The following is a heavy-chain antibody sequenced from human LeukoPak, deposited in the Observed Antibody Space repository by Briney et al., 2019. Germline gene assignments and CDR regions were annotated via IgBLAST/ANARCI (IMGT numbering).Heavy chain of an antibody. Sequence: QPGGSLRLSCAACGFTFSSCGMHWVRQAPGKGLEWVAFIRYDGSSKYYADSVKGRFTISRDNSKNTLYLQMNSLRAEDTAVYYCALSEETSRLLWFGESNFDYWGQGTLVTVSS. CDR1: GFTFSSCG. CDR2: IRYDGSSK. J-gene: IGHJ4*02. D-gene: IGHD3-10*01. V-gene: IGHV3-30*02. CDR3: ALSEETSRLLWFGESNFDY.